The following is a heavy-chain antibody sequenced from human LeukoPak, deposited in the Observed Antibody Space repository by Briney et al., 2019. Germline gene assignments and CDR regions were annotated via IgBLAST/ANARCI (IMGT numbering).Heavy chain of an antibody. CDR2: IKQDGSEK. J-gene: IGHJ4*02. V-gene: IGHV3-7*01. Sequence: GGSLRLSCAASGFTFSSYWMSWVRQAPGKGLEWVANIKQDGSEKCYVDSVKGRFTISRDNAKNSLYLQMNSLRAEDTAVYYCARAVMRRGQPYYFDYWGQGTLVTVSS. D-gene: IGHD2-8*01. CDR1: GFTFSSYW. CDR3: ARAVMRRGQPYYFDY.